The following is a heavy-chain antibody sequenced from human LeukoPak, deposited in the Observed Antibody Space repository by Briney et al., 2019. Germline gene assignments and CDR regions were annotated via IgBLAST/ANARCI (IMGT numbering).Heavy chain of an antibody. Sequence: DSVKGRFTISRDNSKNTLYLQVNSLRAEDTAVYNCAKVRWSPSWSLDYWGQGTLVTVSS. CDR3: AKVRWSPSWSLDY. V-gene: IGHV3-30*02. D-gene: IGHD4-23*01. J-gene: IGHJ4*02.